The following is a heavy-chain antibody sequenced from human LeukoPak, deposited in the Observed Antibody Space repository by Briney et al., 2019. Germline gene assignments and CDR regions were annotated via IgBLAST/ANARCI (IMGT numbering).Heavy chain of an antibody. V-gene: IGHV5-51*01. CDR1: GYSFTTYW. J-gene: IGHJ3*02. D-gene: IGHD1-14*01. Sequence: GESLKISCKGSGYSFTTYWIGWVRQMPGKGLEWMGIIYPSDSDTKYSPSFQGQVTISADKSISTAYLQWSSLKASDTAMYYCAVPRMTGAFDIWGQGTMVTVSS. CDR3: AVPRMTGAFDI. CDR2: IYPSDSDT.